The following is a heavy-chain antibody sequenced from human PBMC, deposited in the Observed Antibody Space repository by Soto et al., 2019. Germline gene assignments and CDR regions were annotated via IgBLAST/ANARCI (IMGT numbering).Heavy chain of an antibody. J-gene: IGHJ4*01. D-gene: IGHD5-18*01. CDR1: GFTFSSYR. CDR3: ATLNSFGSDY. Sequence: GGSLRLSCAASGFTFSSYRMHWVRQAPGKGLVWVSYIDTDWSDRIYADSVMGRFTISRDNAKNTVYLQMNSLRAEDTAVYYCATLNSFGSDYWGHGTLVTVSS. CDR2: IDTDWSDR. V-gene: IGHV3-74*01.